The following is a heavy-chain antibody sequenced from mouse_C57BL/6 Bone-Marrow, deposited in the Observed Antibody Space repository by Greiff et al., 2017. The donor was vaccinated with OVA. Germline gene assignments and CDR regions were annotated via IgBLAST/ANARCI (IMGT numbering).Heavy chain of an antibody. CDR2: ILTGSGST. CDR1: GYTFTGYW. J-gene: IGHJ1*03. V-gene: IGHV1-9*01. Sequence: QVQLKESGAELMKPGASVKLSCKATGYTFTGYWIEWVKQRPGNGLEWIGEILTGSGSTYYNEKLKGQATFTTDTSSNTAYMQLSSLTTEDSAIYYCARDDYGCFDVWGTGTTVTVSS. CDR3: ARDDYGCFDV. D-gene: IGHD2-4*01.